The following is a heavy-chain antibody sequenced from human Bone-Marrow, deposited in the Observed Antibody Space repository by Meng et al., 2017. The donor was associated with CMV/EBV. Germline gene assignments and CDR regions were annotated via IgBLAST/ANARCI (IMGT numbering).Heavy chain of an antibody. Sequence: ASVKVSCKASGYTFTGYYMHWVRQATGQGLEWMGWMNPNSGNTGYAQKFQGRVTMTRNTSISTAYMELSSLRSEDTAVYYCVWYIVVVPPNGMDVWGQGTTVTVSS. V-gene: IGHV1-8*02. CDR3: VWYIVVVPPNGMDV. J-gene: IGHJ6*02. CDR1: GYTFTGYY. CDR2: MNPNSGNT. D-gene: IGHD2-2*01.